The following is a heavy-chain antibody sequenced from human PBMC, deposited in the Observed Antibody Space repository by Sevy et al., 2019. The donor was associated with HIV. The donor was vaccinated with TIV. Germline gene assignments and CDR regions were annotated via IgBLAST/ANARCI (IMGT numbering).Heavy chain of an antibody. D-gene: IGHD3-22*01. Sequence: ASVKVSCKASGYSFTNYGIGWVRQAPGQGLEWMGWISGYNGYTNYAQNLQGRVTMTTDTSTSTAYMELRSLRSDDTAIYYCSKGGKNSRSCFDPWGQGTLVTVSS. CDR2: ISGYNGYT. V-gene: IGHV1-18*01. CDR3: SKGGKNSRSCFDP. J-gene: IGHJ5*02. CDR1: GYSFTNYG.